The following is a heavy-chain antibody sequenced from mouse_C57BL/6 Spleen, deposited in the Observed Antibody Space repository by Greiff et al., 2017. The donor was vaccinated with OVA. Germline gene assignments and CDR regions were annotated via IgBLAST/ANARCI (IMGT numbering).Heavy chain of an antibody. CDR2: IWSGGST. CDR1: GFSLTSYG. V-gene: IGHV2-2*01. D-gene: IGHD2-5*01. CDR3: ARDSNYPLYAMGY. Sequence: QVQLQQSGPGLVQPSQSLSITCTVSGFSLTSYGVHWVRQSPGKGLEWLGVIWSGGSTDYNAAFISRLSISKDNSKSQVFFKMNSLQADDTAIYYCARDSNYPLYAMGYWGQGTSVTVSS. J-gene: IGHJ4*01.